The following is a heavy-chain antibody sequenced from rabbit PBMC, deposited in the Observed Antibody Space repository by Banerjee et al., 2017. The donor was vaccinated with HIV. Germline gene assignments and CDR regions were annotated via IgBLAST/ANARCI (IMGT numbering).Heavy chain of an antibody. CDR3: ARDNGAYTDL. Sequence: QEQLVESGGGLVQPEGSLTLTCKASGFSFSSSYLICWVRQAPGKGLEWIACIGAGSSGSTYYASWAKGRFTISKTSSTTVTLQMTSLTAADTATYFCARDNGAYTDLWGPGTLVTVS. J-gene: IGHJ4*01. CDR2: IGAGSSGST. V-gene: IGHV1S45*01. D-gene: IGHD1-1*01. CDR1: GFSFSSSYL.